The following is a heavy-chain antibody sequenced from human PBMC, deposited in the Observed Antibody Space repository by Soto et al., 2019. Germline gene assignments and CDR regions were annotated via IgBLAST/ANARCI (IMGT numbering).Heavy chain of an antibody. Sequence: EVQLVESGGGLVQPGGSLKLSCVGSGFIFGGSAIHWVRQASGKGLEWVGRIRSRANNYATSSAVSVRGRFTFSREDSKNTAYLQMNTLKTDDTAVYYCCRGQGAPIGDYYYHGLDVWGQGTPVTVS. D-gene: IGHD2-2*02. J-gene: IGHJ6*02. CDR2: IRSRANNYAT. CDR1: GFIFGGSA. V-gene: IGHV3-73*02. CDR3: CRGQGAPIGDYYYHGLDV.